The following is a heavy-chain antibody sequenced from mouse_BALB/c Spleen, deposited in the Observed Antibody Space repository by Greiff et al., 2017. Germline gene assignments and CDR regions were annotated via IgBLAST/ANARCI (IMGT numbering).Heavy chain of an antibody. CDR3: AREGYYDYDYAMDY. J-gene: IGHJ4*01. D-gene: IGHD2-4*01. CDR1: GYSFTSYY. V-gene: IGHV1-66*01. CDR2: IFPGSGNT. Sequence: QVQLQQSGPELVKPGASVKISCKASGYSFTSYYIHWVKQRPGQGLEWIGWIFPGSGNTKYNEKFKGKATLTADTSSSTAYMQLSSLTSEDSAVYFCAREGYYDYDYAMDYWGQGTSVTVSS.